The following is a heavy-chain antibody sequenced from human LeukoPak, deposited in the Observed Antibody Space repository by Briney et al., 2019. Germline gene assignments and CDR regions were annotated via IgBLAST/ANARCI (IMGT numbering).Heavy chain of an antibody. D-gene: IGHD3-3*01. CDR1: GFTFSSYA. CDR2: ISYDGSNK. CDR3: ARAPAYYDFWSGYQSRYNWFDP. V-gene: IGHV3-30*04. J-gene: IGHJ5*02. Sequence: AGGSLRLSCAASGFTFSSYAMHWVRQAPGKGLEWVAVISYDGSNKYYADSVKGRFTISRDNSKNTLYLQMNSLRAEDTAVYYCARAPAYYDFWSGYQSRYNWFDPWGQGTLVTASS.